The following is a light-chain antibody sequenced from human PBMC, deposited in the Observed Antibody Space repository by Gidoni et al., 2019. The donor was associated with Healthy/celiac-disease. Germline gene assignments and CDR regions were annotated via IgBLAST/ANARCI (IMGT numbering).Light chain of an antibody. V-gene: IGKV3-11*01. Sequence: EIVLTQSPATLSLSPGERATLSCRASQRVSSYLAWYQQKPGQAPRLLIYDASNRATGIPARFSGSWSGTDFTLTISSLEPVDFAVYYCQQRSNWPRSLTFXGXTKVEIK. J-gene: IGKJ4*01. CDR3: QQRSNWPRSLT. CDR2: DAS. CDR1: QRVSSY.